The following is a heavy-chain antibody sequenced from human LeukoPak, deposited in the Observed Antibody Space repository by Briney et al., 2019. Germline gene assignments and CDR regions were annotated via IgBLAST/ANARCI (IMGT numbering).Heavy chain of an antibody. CDR2: IIPIFGTT. Sequence: ASVKVSCKASGGTLSSHAISWVRQAPGQGLEWMGGIIPIFGTTNYAQKFQGRVTISADESTNTAYMELSGLRSEDTAVYYCARDLVPYGSGNSMGDWGQGTLVTVSS. V-gene: IGHV1-69*13. J-gene: IGHJ4*02. CDR3: ARDLVPYGSGNSMGD. D-gene: IGHD3-10*01. CDR1: GGTLSSHA.